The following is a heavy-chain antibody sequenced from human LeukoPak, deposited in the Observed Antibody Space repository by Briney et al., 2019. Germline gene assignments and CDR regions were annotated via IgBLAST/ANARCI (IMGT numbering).Heavy chain of an antibody. Sequence: PGGSLRLSCAASGFSFSDSWMDWVRPAPGKGLEWVANIKPDGSEIYYVDAVKGRFTISRDNAKNSLYLQMNSLRADDTAVYYCTRSLDYWGQGTLVTVSS. D-gene: IGHD6-19*01. CDR1: GFSFSDSW. J-gene: IGHJ4*02. V-gene: IGHV3-7*02. CDR3: TRSLDY. CDR2: IKPDGSEI.